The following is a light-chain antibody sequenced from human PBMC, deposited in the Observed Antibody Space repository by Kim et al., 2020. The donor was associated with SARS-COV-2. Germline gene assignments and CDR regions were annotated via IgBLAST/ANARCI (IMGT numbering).Light chain of an antibody. Sequence: SSELTQDPAVSVALGQTVRLTCQGDSLRNYYATWYQQRPGQAPVLVLYGKYNRPSGIPDRFSGSVSGNTASLTITGAQAEDEADYYCNSRDSSGDHVVFGGGTKVTVL. CDR1: SLRNYY. J-gene: IGLJ3*02. CDR3: NSRDSSGDHVV. CDR2: GKY. V-gene: IGLV3-19*01.